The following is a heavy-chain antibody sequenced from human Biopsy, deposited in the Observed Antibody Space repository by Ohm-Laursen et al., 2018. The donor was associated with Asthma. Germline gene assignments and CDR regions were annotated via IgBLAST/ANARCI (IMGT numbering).Heavy chain of an antibody. V-gene: IGHV3-11*01. D-gene: IGHD6-19*01. J-gene: IGHJ4*02. Sequence: SLRLSCAASGFTFSDYHMSWIRQAPGKGLEWISYINGKSNSIEYADSVKGRFTISRDNAKNSLYLQMNSLRAEDTAVYYCARDSYSSGLYDDFESWGQGTLVTVSS. CDR1: GFTFSDYH. CDR2: INGKSNSI. CDR3: ARDSYSSGLYDDFES.